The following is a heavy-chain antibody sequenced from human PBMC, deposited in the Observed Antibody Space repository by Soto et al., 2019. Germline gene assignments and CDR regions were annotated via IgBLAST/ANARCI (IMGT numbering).Heavy chain of an antibody. J-gene: IGHJ6*02. Sequence: QVQLVESGGGVVQPGRSLRLSCAASGFTFSSYGMHWVRQAPGKGLEWVAVIWYDGSNKYYADSVKGRFTISRDNSKNTLYLQMNSLRAEDTAVYYCARPDLEMATITLVDYYYGMDVWGQGATVTVSS. D-gene: IGHD5-12*01. V-gene: IGHV3-33*01. CDR1: GFTFSSYG. CDR3: ARPDLEMATITLVDYYYGMDV. CDR2: IWYDGSNK.